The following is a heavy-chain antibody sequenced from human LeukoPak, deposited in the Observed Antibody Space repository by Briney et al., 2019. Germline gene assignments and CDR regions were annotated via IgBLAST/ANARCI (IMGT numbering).Heavy chain of an antibody. D-gene: IGHD3-3*02. CDR2: ITSNGGST. CDR3: ARSIFGVVNWFDP. Sequence: PGGSLRLSCAASGFTFSNFAMTWVRQPPGKGLEYVSAITSNGGSTYYANSVKGRFTISRDNSKNTLYLQMGSLRAEDMAVYYCARSIFGVVNWFDPWGQGTLVTVSS. V-gene: IGHV3-64*01. CDR1: GFTFSNFA. J-gene: IGHJ5*02.